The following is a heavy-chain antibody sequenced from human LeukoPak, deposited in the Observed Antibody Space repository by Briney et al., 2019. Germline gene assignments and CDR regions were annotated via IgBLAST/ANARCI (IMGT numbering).Heavy chain of an antibody. Sequence: ASVKVSCKASGGTFSSYAISWVRQAPGQGLEWMGGIIPIFGTANYAQKFQGRVTITADESTSTAYMELSSLRSEDTAVYYCARVREYYDRQAFDIWGQGTMVTVSS. CDR3: ARVREYYDRQAFDI. D-gene: IGHD3-22*01. J-gene: IGHJ3*02. CDR2: IIPIFGTA. CDR1: GGTFSSYA. V-gene: IGHV1-69*13.